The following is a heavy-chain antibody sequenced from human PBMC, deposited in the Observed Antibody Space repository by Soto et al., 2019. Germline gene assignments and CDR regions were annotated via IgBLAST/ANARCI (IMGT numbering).Heavy chain of an antibody. CDR2: IYFTGNT. D-gene: IGHD6-19*01. CDR3: ARVHVMVVAGSTFDY. V-gene: IGHV4-39*01. J-gene: IGHJ4*01. Sequence: SETLSLTCSASGGSITSSSHFWGWVRQPPGKGLEWIGTIYFTGNTYYTPSLKSRLTMSIDTSKNEFSLKLTSVTAADTAVYYCARVHVMVVAGSTFDYWGHGTLVTVSS. CDR1: GGSITSSSHF.